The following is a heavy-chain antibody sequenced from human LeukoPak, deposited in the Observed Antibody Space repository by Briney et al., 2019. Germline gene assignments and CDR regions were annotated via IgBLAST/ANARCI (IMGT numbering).Heavy chain of an antibody. CDR2: ITWNGGST. V-gene: IGHV3-20*04. Sequence: GGSPRLSCAASGFTFDDYGMSWVRQAPGKGLEWVSGITWNGGSTGYADSVKGRFTISRDNAKNSLYLQMNSLGAEDTALYYCARGDANWGYYFDYWGQGTLVTVSS. CDR1: GFTFDDYG. J-gene: IGHJ4*02. D-gene: IGHD7-27*01. CDR3: ARGDANWGYYFDY.